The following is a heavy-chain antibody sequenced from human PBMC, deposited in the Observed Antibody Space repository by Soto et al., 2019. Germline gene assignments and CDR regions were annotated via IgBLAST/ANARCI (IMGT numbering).Heavy chain of an antibody. J-gene: IGHJ6*02. V-gene: IGHV4-31*03. CDR3: ARARMVRGIIYYYGMDV. CDR1: GGSISSDGDY. Sequence: SETLSLTCTVAGGSISSDGDYWSWIRQHPGKGLEWIGYIYYSGSTYYNPSLKSRVIISVDTSKNQFSLKLNSVTAADTAVYYCARARMVRGIIYYYGMDVWGQGTTVTVSS. D-gene: IGHD3-10*01. CDR2: IYYSGST.